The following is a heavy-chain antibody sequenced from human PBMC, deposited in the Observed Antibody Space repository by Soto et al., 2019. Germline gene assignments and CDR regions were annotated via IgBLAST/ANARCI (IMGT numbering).Heavy chain of an antibody. Sequence: QVQLVESGGGVVQPGRSLRLSCAASGFTFSSYGMHWVRQAPGKGLEWVAVIWYDGSNKYYADSVKGRFTISRDNSKNTLYLQMNSLRAEDTAVYYCARADGSGSYSGHYYYGMDVWGQGTTVTVSS. CDR1: GFTFSSYG. CDR2: IWYDGSNK. CDR3: ARADGSGSYSGHYYYGMDV. V-gene: IGHV3-33*01. J-gene: IGHJ6*02. D-gene: IGHD3-10*01.